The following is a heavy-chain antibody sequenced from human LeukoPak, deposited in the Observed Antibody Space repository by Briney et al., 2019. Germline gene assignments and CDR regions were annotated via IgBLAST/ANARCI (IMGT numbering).Heavy chain of an antibody. Sequence: GGSLTLSCAASGFTVSTNCMTWVRQAPGKGLEWVSTIYSGGTTYYADSMMGRFTISRHNSRNTLYLQMNSLRVEDTAVYYCARVDTVMAYYFDLWGQGTLVTVSS. D-gene: IGHD5-18*01. CDR3: ARVDTVMAYYFDL. CDR2: IYSGGTT. V-gene: IGHV3-53*04. J-gene: IGHJ4*02. CDR1: GFTVSTNC.